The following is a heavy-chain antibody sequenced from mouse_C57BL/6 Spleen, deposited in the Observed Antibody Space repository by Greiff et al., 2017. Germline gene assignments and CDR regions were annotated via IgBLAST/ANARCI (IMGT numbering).Heavy chain of an antibody. D-gene: IGHD2-5*01. V-gene: IGHV1-69*01. CDR2: IDPSDSYT. CDR1: GYTFTSYW. Sequence: VQLQQPGAELVMPGASVKLSCKASGYTFTSYWMHWVKQRPGQGLEWIGEIDPSDSYTNYNQKFKGKSTLTVDKSSSTAYMQLSSLTSEDSAVYYCAIYSNYHYYAMDYWGQGTSVTVSA. J-gene: IGHJ4*01. CDR3: AIYSNYHYYAMDY.